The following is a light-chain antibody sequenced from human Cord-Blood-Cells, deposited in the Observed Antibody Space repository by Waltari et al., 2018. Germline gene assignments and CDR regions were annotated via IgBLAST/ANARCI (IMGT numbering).Light chain of an antibody. CDR3: QVWDSSSDHPV. Sequence: SYVLTQPPSVSVAPGKTARITCGGNNIGSKTVPRYKQKPGQAPVLVIYYDSDRPSGIPERFSGSNSGNMATLTISRVEAGDEADYYCQVWDSSSDHPVFGGGTKLTVL. J-gene: IGLJ3*02. CDR2: YDS. V-gene: IGLV3-21*04. CDR1: NIGSKT.